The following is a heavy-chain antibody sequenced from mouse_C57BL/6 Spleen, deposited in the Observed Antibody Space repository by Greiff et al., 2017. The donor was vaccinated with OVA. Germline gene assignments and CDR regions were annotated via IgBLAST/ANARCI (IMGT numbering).Heavy chain of an antibody. V-gene: IGHV5-6*02. Sequence: DVMLVESGGDLVKPGGSLKLSCAASGFTFSSYGMSWVRQTPDKRLEWVATISSGGSYTYYPDSVKGRFTISRDNAKNTLYLQMSSLKSEDTAMYYCARQDYGSFYWGQGTLVTVSA. D-gene: IGHD1-1*01. CDR3: ARQDYGSFY. CDR2: ISSGGSYT. CDR1: GFTFSSYG. J-gene: IGHJ3*01.